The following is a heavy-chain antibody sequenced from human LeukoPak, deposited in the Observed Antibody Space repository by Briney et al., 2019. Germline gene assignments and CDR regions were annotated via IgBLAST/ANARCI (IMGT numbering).Heavy chain of an antibody. CDR2: IKQDGSET. CDR3: ARQRFDY. CDR1: GFTFSDYW. Sequence: GGSLRLSCAASGFTFSDYWMTWVRQAPGKGLEWVANIKQDGSETYYVDSMKGRFTISRDNAKNSLHLQMNSLRAEDTAVYYCARQRFDYWGQGTLVTVSS. J-gene: IGHJ4*02. V-gene: IGHV3-7*01.